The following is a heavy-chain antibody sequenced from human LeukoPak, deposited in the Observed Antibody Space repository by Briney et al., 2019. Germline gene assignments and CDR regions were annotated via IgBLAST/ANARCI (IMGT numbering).Heavy chain of an antibody. CDR2: IYYSGST. Sequence: SETLSLTCTVSGGSISTYYWNWIRQPPGKGLEWIGYIYYSGSTNYNPSLMGRVTISVDTSKNQFSLKLSSVTAADTAVYYCARLLPAAGYWYFDLWGRGTLVSVSS. V-gene: IGHV4-59*08. J-gene: IGHJ2*01. CDR3: ARLLPAAGYWYFDL. D-gene: IGHD6-13*01. CDR1: GGSISTYY.